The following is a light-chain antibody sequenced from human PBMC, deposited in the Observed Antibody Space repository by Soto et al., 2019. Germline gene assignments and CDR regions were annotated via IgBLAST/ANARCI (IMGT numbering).Light chain of an antibody. J-gene: IGKJ1*01. CDR2: GAS. CDR1: QSVSSY. CDR3: QQYGSSGT. V-gene: IGKV3-15*01. Sequence: EIVRTQSPATLSVSPGERASLSCRASQSVSSYLAWYKRKPGQAPSLLIYGASTRATGIPARFSGSGSGTDFTLTIRRLEPEDFAVYYCQQYGSSGTFGQGTKVDI.